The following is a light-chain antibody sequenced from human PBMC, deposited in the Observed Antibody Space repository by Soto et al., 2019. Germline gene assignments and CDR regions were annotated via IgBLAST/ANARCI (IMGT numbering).Light chain of an antibody. Sequence: EIVLTQSPATLSLSPGESATLSCRASQSVRNYLAWYQQKPGQAPRLLIYDASNRATGIPTRFSGSGSGTDFTLTISSLEPEDFAVYYCQQYNNWWTFGQGTKVEIK. CDR2: DAS. CDR3: QQYNNWWT. CDR1: QSVRNY. J-gene: IGKJ1*01. V-gene: IGKV3-11*01.